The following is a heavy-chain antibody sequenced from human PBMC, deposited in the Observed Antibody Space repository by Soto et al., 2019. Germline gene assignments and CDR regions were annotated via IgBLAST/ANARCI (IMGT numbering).Heavy chain of an antibody. J-gene: IGHJ6*02. V-gene: IGHV1-18*01. CDR1: GYTFTRYG. CDR3: AMVDVYVTPSPQDV. CDR2: INTYNGNT. D-gene: IGHD3-16*01. Sequence: QVQLVQSGAEVKNPGASVKVSCKASGYTFTRYGIGWARQAPGQGLEWMGWINTYNGNTNYAQNVQGRVTLTTDTTTRTAYMELMSLRYNDTAIYYCAMVDVYVTPSPQDVWGQGTTVIVSS.